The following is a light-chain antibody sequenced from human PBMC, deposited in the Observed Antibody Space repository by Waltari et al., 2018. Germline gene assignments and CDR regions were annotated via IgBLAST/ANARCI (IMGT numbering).Light chain of an antibody. CDR2: GAS. J-gene: IGKJ2*01. Sequence: DIVMTQSPATPSVSPGERANLACRASQSASSNLAWYQQKPGPATRLLIYGASTRVTGIPARFSGSGSGTEFTLTITSLRSEEFAVYYCQQYDNWPPYTFGQGTKLEIK. CDR1: QSASSN. V-gene: IGKV3-15*01. CDR3: QQYDNWPPYT.